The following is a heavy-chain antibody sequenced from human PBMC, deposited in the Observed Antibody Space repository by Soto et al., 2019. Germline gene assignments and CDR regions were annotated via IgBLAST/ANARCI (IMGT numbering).Heavy chain of an antibody. CDR1: GYTFTSYG. Sequence: VQLVQSGAEVKKPGASVKVSCKASGYTFTSYGISWVRQAPGQGLEWMGWISAYNGNTNYAQKLQGRVTMPTDTSTSTAYMELRSLRSDDTAVYYCARHKRGSYHSYYYYYGMDVWGQGTTVTVSS. J-gene: IGHJ6*02. CDR2: ISAYNGNT. CDR3: ARHKRGSYHSYYYYYGMDV. V-gene: IGHV1-18*01. D-gene: IGHD1-26*01.